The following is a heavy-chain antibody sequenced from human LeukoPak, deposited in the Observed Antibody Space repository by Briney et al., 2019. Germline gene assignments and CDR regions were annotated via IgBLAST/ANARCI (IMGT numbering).Heavy chain of an antibody. V-gene: IGHV4-38-2*01. D-gene: IGHD6-13*01. CDR2: IYHSGST. Sequence: GSLRLSCAASGFTFSSYAMHWIRQPPGKGLEWIGSIYHSGSTFYNPSLKSRVTISVDTSKNQFSPQLRSVTAADTAVYYCARGEAEAGLDYWGQGTLVTVSS. CDR3: ARGEAEAGLDY. J-gene: IGHJ4*02. CDR1: GFTFSSYA.